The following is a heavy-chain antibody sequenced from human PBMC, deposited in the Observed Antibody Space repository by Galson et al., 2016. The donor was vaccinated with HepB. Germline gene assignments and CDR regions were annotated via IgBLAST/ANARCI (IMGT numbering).Heavy chain of an antibody. CDR3: ASRVSFDY. CDR2: ISGSGVGT. J-gene: IGHJ4*02. Sequence: LRLSCAASGITFSTYAMSWVRQAPGKGLEWVSGISGSGVGTFYADSVKGRFTISRDNSKNTLYLQMNSLKAEDTAVYYCASRVSFDYWGQGTLVTVSS. D-gene: IGHD6-13*01. V-gene: IGHV3-23*01. CDR1: GITFSTYA.